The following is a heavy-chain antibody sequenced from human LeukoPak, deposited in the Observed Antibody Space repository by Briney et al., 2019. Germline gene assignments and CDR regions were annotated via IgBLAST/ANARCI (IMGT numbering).Heavy chain of an antibody. CDR3: AKLLAVTSSYYFNN. CDR2: ISGSGSGGST. J-gene: IGHJ4*02. CDR1: GFTFSSYA. V-gene: IGHV3-23*01. Sequence: GGSLRLSCEASGFTFSSYAMSWVRQAPGKGLEWVSTISGSGSGGSTYYADPVKGRFTISRGNSKDTLYLQMNSLRAEDTAVYYCAKLLAVTSSYYFNNWGQGTLVTVSS. D-gene: IGHD6-19*01.